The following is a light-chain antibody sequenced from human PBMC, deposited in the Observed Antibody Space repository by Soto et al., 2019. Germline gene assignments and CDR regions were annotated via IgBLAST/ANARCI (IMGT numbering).Light chain of an antibody. CDR1: QSISSS. CDR3: QQYNSYRT. V-gene: IGKV1-5*01. J-gene: IGKJ1*01. Sequence: DIQMTQSPSTLSASVGDRVTITCRASQSISSSLAWYQQKPGKAPKLLIYDASSLESGVPSRFSGSGSGTEFTLTISTLQPADFATYYCQQYNSYRTFGQGTKVEIE. CDR2: DAS.